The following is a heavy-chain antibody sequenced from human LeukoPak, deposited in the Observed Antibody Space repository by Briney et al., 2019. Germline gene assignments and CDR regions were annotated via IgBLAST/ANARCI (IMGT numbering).Heavy chain of an antibody. D-gene: IGHD2-15*01. CDR2: IKQDGSEK. CDR1: GFTFSNAW. Sequence: PGGSLRLSCAASGFTFSNAWMSWVRQAPGKGLEWVANIKQDGSEKYYVDSVKGRFTISRDNAKNSLYLQMNSLRAEDTAVYYCARDPEVVVAATGGYYFDYWGQGTLVTVSS. J-gene: IGHJ4*02. V-gene: IGHV3-7*05. CDR3: ARDPEVVVAATGGYYFDY.